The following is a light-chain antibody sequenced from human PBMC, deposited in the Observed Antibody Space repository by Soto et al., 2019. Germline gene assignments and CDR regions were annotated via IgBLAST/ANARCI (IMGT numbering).Light chain of an antibody. J-gene: IGLJ2*01. CDR3: QSYDSSLSAVV. Sequence: QSVLTQPPSVSGAPGQRVTISCTGSSSSIGAGYDVHWYQQLPGTAPKLLIYGNSNRPSGVPDRFSGSKSGTSASLAITGLQAEDEADYYCQSYDSSLSAVVFGGGPKLTVL. CDR1: SSSIGAGYD. V-gene: IGLV1-40*01. CDR2: GNS.